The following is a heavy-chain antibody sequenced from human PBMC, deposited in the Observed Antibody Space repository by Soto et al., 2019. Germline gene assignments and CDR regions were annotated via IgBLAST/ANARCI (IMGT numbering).Heavy chain of an antibody. CDR1: GYSFTSYW. CDR3: ARHPPSCSSWCYYYYGMDV. J-gene: IGHJ6*02. CDR2: IDPSDSYT. Sequence: EVQLVQSGAEVKKPGESLRISCKGSGYSFTSYWISWVRQMPGKGLEWMGRIDPSDSYTNYSPSFQGHVTISADKSISTAYLQWSSLKASDTAMYYCARHPPSCSSWCYYYYGMDVWGQGTTVTVSS. V-gene: IGHV5-10-1*03. D-gene: IGHD6-13*01.